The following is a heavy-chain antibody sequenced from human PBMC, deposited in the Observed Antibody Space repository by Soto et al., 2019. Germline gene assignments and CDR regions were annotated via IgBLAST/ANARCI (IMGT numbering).Heavy chain of an antibody. J-gene: IGHJ5*02. CDR3: ARGRSFSYDSTPPPMFDP. D-gene: IGHD3-10*01. Sequence: DVQLVESGGGLVQPGGSLRFSCAGSGFTFSTFDIHWVRQAPGKGLEWVSGIGTLSDTFYAASVQGRFTISRQNAKNSVYLQMNSLRAGDTAFYYCARGRSFSYDSTPPPMFDPWGQGTLVTVSS. CDR2: IGTLSDT. CDR1: GFTFSTFD. V-gene: IGHV3-13*01.